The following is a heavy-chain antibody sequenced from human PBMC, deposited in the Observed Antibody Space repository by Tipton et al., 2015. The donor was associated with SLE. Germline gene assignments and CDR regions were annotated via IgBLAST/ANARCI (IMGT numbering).Heavy chain of an antibody. J-gene: IGHJ3*02. CDR3: ARDAGKGQQLGIDI. Sequence: LRLSCTVSGGSISSGGYYWSWIRQHPGKGLEWIGYIYYSGSTYYNPSLKSRVTISVDTSKNQFSLKLSSVTAADTAVYYCARDAGKGQQLGIDIWGQGTMVTVSS. CDR1: GGSISSGGYY. D-gene: IGHD6-13*01. CDR2: IYYSGST. V-gene: IGHV4-31*03.